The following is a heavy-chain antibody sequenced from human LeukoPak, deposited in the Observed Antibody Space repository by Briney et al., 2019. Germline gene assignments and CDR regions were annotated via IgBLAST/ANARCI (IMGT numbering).Heavy chain of an antibody. V-gene: IGHV3-73*01. CDR2: IRSKANSCAT. Sequence: GGSLRLSCAASGFTFSGSAMHWVRPASGKGLEWVGRIRSKANSCATAYAASVKGGFTISRDDSKNTAYLQMNSLKTEDTAVYYCMTAAADAFDIWGQGTMVTVSS. J-gene: IGHJ3*02. CDR3: MTAAADAFDI. D-gene: IGHD6-13*01. CDR1: GFTFSGSA.